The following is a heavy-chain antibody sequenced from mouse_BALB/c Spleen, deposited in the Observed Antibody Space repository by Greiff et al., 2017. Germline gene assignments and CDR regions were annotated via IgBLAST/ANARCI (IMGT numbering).Heavy chain of an antibody. Sequence: LVKTGASVKISCKASGYSFTGYYMHWVKQSHGKSLEWIGYISCYNGATSYNQKFKGKATFTVDTSSSTAYMHLNSLTSEDSAVYYCARLYYGYDGGPLFDYWGQGTTLTVSS. J-gene: IGHJ2*01. CDR3: ARLYYGYDGGPLFDY. CDR1: GYSFTGYY. V-gene: IGHV1S34*01. CDR2: ISCYNGAT. D-gene: IGHD2-2*01.